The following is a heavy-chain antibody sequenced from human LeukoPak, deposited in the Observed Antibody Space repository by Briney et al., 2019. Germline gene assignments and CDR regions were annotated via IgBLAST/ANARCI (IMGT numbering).Heavy chain of an antibody. CDR3: AVYGSGSYYNDY. CDR2: INHSGST. D-gene: IGHD3-10*01. Sequence: SETLSLTCAVYGGSFSGYYWSWIRQPPGKGLEWIGEINHSGSTNYNPPLKSRVTISVDTSKNQFSLKLSSVTAADTAVYYCAVYGSGSYYNDYWGQGTLVTVSS. J-gene: IGHJ4*02. CDR1: GGSFSGYY. V-gene: IGHV4-34*01.